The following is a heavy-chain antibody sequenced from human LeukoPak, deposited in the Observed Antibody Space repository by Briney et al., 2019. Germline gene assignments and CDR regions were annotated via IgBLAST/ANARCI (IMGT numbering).Heavy chain of an antibody. D-gene: IGHD3-10*01. V-gene: IGHV6-1*01. CDR1: GDSVSSNSAA. CDR3: ARGGSGSYYLTFDY. J-gene: IGHJ4*02. CDR2: TYYRYKWYN. Sequence: SQTLSLTCAISGDSVSSNSAAWNWITQSPSRGLEWLGRTYYRYKWYNDYAVSVKSRITINPDTSKNQFSLQLNSVTPEDTAVYYCARGGSGSYYLTFDYWGQGTLVTVSS.